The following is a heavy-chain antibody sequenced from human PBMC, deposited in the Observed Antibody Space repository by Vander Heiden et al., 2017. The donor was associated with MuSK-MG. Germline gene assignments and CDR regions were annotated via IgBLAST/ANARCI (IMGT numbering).Heavy chain of an antibody. Sequence: QVQLQQWGAGLLKPSETRSLTGAVYGGSFSGYYWSWIRQPPGKGLEWIGEINHSGSTNYNPSLKSRVTISVDTSKNQFSLKLSSVTAADTAVYYCARGRVDHYFDYWGQGTLVTVSS. D-gene: IGHD2-15*01. CDR3: ARGRVDHYFDY. J-gene: IGHJ4*02. CDR2: INHSGST. V-gene: IGHV4-34*01. CDR1: GGSFSGYY.